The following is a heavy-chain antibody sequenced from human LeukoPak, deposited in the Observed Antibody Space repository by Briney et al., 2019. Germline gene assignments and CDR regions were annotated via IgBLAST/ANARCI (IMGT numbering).Heavy chain of an antibody. D-gene: IGHD6-19*01. CDR3: ARAVAGYYFDY. Sequence: PRASVKVSCKVSGYTLTELSMHWVRQAPGQGLEWMGWINPNSGGTNYARKFQGRVTMTRDTSISTAYMELSRLRSDDTAVYYCARAVAGYYFDYWGQGTLVTVSS. CDR1: GYTLTELS. J-gene: IGHJ4*02. V-gene: IGHV1-2*02. CDR2: INPNSGGT.